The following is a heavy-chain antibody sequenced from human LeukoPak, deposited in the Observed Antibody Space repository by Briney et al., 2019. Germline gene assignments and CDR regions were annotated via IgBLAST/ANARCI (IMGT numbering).Heavy chain of an antibody. Sequence: PSETLSLTCAVYGGSFSGYYWSWIRQPPGKGLEWIGEINHSGSTNYNPSLKSRVTISVDTSKNQFSLKLSSVTAADTAVYYCARVELWFGELSRRFDPWGQGTLVTVSS. CDR3: ARVELWFGELSRRFDP. J-gene: IGHJ5*02. D-gene: IGHD3-10*01. CDR2: INHSGST. CDR1: GGSFSGYY. V-gene: IGHV4-34*01.